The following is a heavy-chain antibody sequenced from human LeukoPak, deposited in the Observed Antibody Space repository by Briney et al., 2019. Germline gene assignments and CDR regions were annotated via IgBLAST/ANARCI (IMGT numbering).Heavy chain of an antibody. V-gene: IGHV3-7*01. CDR2: IKQDGSDK. J-gene: IGHJ4*02. D-gene: IGHD6-13*01. CDR3: ARESHSSSWFPDY. CDR1: GFTFSSYW. Sequence: PGGSLRLSCAASGFTFSSYWMSWVRQAPGKGLEWVVNIKQDGSDKYYVDSVKGLFTISRDNAKNSLYLQMNSLRAEDTAVYYCARESHSSSWFPDYWGRGTLVTVSS.